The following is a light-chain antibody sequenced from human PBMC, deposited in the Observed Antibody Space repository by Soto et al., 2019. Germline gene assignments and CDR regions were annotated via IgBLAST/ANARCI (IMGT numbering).Light chain of an antibody. Sequence: EILLSKYPVTLSLTPXGIGTLXGRASQSVTSNYLAWYQQKPGQAHRLLIFGASMRVTGIPDRFIGSRSGTDFTLTISRLEPEDFAVHYCQHYVTSLTTFTQGTELDIK. V-gene: IGKV3-20*01. CDR3: QHYVTSLTT. J-gene: IGKJ1*01. CDR1: QSVTSNY. CDR2: GAS.